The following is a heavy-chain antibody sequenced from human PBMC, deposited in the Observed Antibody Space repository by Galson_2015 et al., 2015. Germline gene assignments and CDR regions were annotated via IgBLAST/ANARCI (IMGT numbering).Heavy chain of an antibody. Sequence: SLRLSCAASGFSFSTYGIHWVRQAPGKGLEWVAVIWPDGSQKYYGDSVKGRFTISRDNSRNTLYLQMNSLRAEDTAVYYCARFCGGNCSPYDYWGQGTLVTVSS. CDR1: GFSFSTYG. CDR3: ARFCGGNCSPYDY. D-gene: IGHD2-21*02. J-gene: IGHJ4*02. V-gene: IGHV3-33*01. CDR2: IWPDGSQK.